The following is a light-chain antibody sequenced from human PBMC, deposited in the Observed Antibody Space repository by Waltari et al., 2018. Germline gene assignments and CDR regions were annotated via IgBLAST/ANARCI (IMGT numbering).Light chain of an antibody. V-gene: IGKV1-5*03. Sequence: DIQMTQSPSTLSASVGDRVTITCRASQSFSSWLAWYQQKPGKAPKLLIYEASTLESGLPARFSGSGSGTEFTLTISSLQPDESATYFCQQYNRYPYTFGQGTKLEIK. J-gene: IGKJ2*01. CDR3: QQYNRYPYT. CDR2: EAS. CDR1: QSFSSW.